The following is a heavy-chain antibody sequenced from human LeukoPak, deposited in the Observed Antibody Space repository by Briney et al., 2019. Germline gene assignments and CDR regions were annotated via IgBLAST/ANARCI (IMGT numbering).Heavy chain of an antibody. J-gene: IGHJ5*02. D-gene: IGHD5-18*01. V-gene: IGHV4-34*01. CDR2: INHSGST. Sequence: HPSETLSLTCAVYGGSFSGYYWSWIRQPPGMGLEWIGEINHSGSTNYNPSLKSRVTIPVDTCKNQFSLKLSSVTAADTAVYYCARSGYSYGYWLANWFDPWGQGTLVTVSS. CDR1: GGSFSGYY. CDR3: ARSGYSYGYWLANWFDP.